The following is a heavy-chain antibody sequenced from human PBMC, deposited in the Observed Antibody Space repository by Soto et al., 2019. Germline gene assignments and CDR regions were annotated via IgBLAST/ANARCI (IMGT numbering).Heavy chain of an antibody. CDR2: INHSGST. CDR1: GGSFSGYY. J-gene: IGHJ6*03. D-gene: IGHD3-10*01. V-gene: IGHV4-34*01. CDR3: ARGRREAGGSGSYFSGSYYYYMDV. Sequence: SETLSLTCAVYGGSFSGYYWSWIRQPPGKGLEWIGEINHSGSTNYNPSLKSRVNISVDTSKNQFSLKLSSVTAADTVFYFCARGRREAGGSGSYFSGSYYYYMDVWDKGTTVTVSS.